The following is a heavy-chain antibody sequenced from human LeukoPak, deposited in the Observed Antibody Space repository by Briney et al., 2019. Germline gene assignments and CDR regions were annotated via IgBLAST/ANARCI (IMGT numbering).Heavy chain of an antibody. CDR3: ARGRLGPDY. Sequence: SETLSLTCAVYGGCFSGYYWSWIRQPPGKGLEWIGEINHSGSTNYNPSLKSRVTISVDTSKNQFSLKLSSVTAADTAVYYCARGRLGPDYWGQGTLVTVSP. CDR1: GGCFSGYY. J-gene: IGHJ4*02. CDR2: INHSGST. V-gene: IGHV4-34*01. D-gene: IGHD3-9*01.